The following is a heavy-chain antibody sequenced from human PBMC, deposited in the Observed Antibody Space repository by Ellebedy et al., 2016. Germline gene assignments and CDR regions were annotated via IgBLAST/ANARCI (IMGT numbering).Heavy chain of an antibody. CDR1: GFTLSAYG. CDR2: ISFDGSNK. CDR3: ARDSDTSGLYWYFDL. D-gene: IGHD3-22*01. V-gene: IGHV3-33*01. J-gene: IGHJ2*01. Sequence: GESLKISCAASGFTLSAYGIHWVRQAPGKGLEWVAAISFDGSNKYYAESVKGRFTISRDNSKKTLYMQMNSLRADDTALYYCARDSDTSGLYWYFDLWGRGTLVTVSS.